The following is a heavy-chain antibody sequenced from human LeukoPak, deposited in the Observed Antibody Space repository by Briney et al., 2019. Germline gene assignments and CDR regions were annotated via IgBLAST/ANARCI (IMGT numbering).Heavy chain of an antibody. CDR2: ISSTSNTI. J-gene: IGHJ4*02. D-gene: IGHD6-19*01. V-gene: IGHV3-48*02. CDR1: GFTFSTYS. Sequence: GGSLRLSCAASGFTFSTYSMNWVRQAPGKGLEWISYISSTSNTIYYADSVKGRFTISRDNAKNSLDLQMNSLRDEDTAVYYCARRESSGRYWGYWGQGTLVTVSS. CDR3: ARRESSGRYWGY.